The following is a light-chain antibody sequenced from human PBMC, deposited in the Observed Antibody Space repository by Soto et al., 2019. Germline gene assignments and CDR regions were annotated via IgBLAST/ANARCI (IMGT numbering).Light chain of an antibody. CDR2: DAS. CDR1: QSISSW. Sequence: DIQMTQSPSTLSGSVGDRVTITCRASQSISSWLAWYQQKPGKAPKLLIYDASSLESGVPSRFSGSGSGTEFTLTISSLQPDDFATYYCQQYNSSSYTFGQGTKLEIK. CDR3: QQYNSSSYT. V-gene: IGKV1-5*01. J-gene: IGKJ2*01.